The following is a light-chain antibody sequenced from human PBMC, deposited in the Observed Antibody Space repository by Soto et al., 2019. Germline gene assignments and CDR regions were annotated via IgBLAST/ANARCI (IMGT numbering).Light chain of an antibody. CDR2: EVS. Sequence: QSVLTQPASVSGSPGQSITISCTGTSSDVGGYNHVSWYQQHPGKAPKLMIYEVSNRPSGVSNRFSGSKSGNTASLTISGLQAEDEADYYCTSYTTSTTVVVFGGGTKVTVL. V-gene: IGLV2-14*01. J-gene: IGLJ2*01. CDR3: TSYTTSTTVVV. CDR1: SSDVGGYNH.